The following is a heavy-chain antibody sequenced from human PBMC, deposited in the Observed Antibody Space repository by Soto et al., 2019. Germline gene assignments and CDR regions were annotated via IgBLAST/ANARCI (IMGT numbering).Heavy chain of an antibody. CDR2: IYYSGST. D-gene: IGHD3-9*01. J-gene: IGHJ6*02. CDR1: GGSISSYY. V-gene: IGHV4-59*01. Sequence: QVQLQASGPGLVKPSETLSLTCTVSGGSISSYYWSWIRQPPGKGLEWIGYIYYSGSTNYKPSLKSRVTISVDTSKNQFSLKLSSVTAADTAVYYCAREVWLNDYYYYGMDVWGQGTTVTVSS. CDR3: AREVWLNDYYYYGMDV.